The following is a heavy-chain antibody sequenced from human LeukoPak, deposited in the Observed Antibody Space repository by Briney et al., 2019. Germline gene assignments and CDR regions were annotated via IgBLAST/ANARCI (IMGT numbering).Heavy chain of an antibody. CDR1: GFTFSSYA. CDR3: AKDAKDYDILTGAFDP. CDR2: ISGSGGST. D-gene: IGHD3-9*01. Sequence: GGSLRLSCAASGFTFSSYAMSWVRQAPGKGLEWVSAISGSGGSTYYADSVKGRFTISRDNSKNTLYLQMNSLRAEDTAVYYCAKDAKDYDILTGAFDPWGLGTLVTVSS. V-gene: IGHV3-23*01. J-gene: IGHJ5*02.